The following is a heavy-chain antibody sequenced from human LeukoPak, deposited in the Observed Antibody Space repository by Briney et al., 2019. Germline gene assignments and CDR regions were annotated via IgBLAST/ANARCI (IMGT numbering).Heavy chain of an antibody. CDR1: GGSFSGYY. Sequence: SETLSLTCAVYGGSFSGYYWSWIRQPPGKWLEWIGEINHSGSTNYNPSLKSRVTISVDTSKNQFSLKLSSVTAADTAVYYCARDSGSYYSEPKLDYWGQGTLVTVSS. CDR3: ARDSGSYYSEPKLDY. J-gene: IGHJ4*02. V-gene: IGHV4-34*01. D-gene: IGHD1-26*01. CDR2: INHSGST.